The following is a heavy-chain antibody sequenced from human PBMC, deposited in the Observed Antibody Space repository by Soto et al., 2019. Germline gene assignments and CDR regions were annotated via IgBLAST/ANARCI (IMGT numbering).Heavy chain of an antibody. CDR2: ISSSGSTI. CDR3: ARDKLWAFYYYYGMDV. J-gene: IGHJ6*02. Sequence: EVQLVESGGGLVQPGGSLRLSCAASGFTFSSYEMNWVRQAPGQGLEWVSYISSSGSTIYYADSVKGRFTISRDNSKNSLYLQMNSLRAEDTAVYYCARDKLWAFYYYYGMDVWGQGTTVTVSS. D-gene: IGHD5-18*01. CDR1: GFTFSSYE. V-gene: IGHV3-48*03.